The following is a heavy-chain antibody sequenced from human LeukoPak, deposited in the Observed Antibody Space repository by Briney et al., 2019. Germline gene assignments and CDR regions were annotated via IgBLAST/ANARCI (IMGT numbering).Heavy chain of an antibody. CDR2: MNPNSGNT. CDR1: GYTFTSYD. J-gene: IGHJ3*02. V-gene: IGHV1-8*01. Sequence: ASVKVSCKASGYTFTSYDINWVRQATGQGLEWMGWMNPNSGNTGYAQKFQGRVTMTRNTSISTAYMELSGLRSEDTAVYYCARGNYAEVAFDIWGQGAMVTVSS. D-gene: IGHD1-7*01. CDR3: ARGNYAEVAFDI.